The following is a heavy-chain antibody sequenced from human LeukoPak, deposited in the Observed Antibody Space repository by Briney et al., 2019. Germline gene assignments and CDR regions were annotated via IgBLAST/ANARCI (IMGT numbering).Heavy chain of an antibody. CDR2: ISGSGGST. CDR1: GFTFSSCA. D-gene: IGHD2-2*01. Sequence: GGSLRLSCAASGFTFSSCAMSWVRQAPGKGLEWVSGISGSGGSTYYADSVKSRFTISRDNSKNTEYLQMNSLRAEDTAVYYCAKDIVVVPAPVGYFDLWGRGTLVTVSS. V-gene: IGHV3-23*01. CDR3: AKDIVVVPAPVGYFDL. J-gene: IGHJ2*01.